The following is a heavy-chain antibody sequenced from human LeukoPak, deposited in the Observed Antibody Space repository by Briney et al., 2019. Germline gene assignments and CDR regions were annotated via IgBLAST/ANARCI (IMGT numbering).Heavy chain of an antibody. Sequence: SETLSLTCTVSGGSLSSYYWSWIRQPPGKGLEWIGYIYYSGSTNYNPSLKSRVTISVDTSKNQFSLKLSSVTAADTAVYYCARAGRGGSSWYQGAFDIWGQGTMVTVSS. CDR3: ARAGRGGSSWYQGAFDI. CDR1: GGSLSSYY. J-gene: IGHJ3*02. V-gene: IGHV4-59*01. D-gene: IGHD6-13*01. CDR2: IYYSGST.